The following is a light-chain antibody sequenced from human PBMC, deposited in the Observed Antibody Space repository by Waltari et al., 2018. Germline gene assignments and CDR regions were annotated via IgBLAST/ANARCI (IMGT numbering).Light chain of an antibody. V-gene: IGLV1-47*01. CDR2: RNN. J-gene: IGLJ2*01. CDR3: AAWDDSLSAV. CDR1: SSNIGSNY. Sequence: QSVLTQPPSASGTPGQRVTISCSGSSSNIGSNYVYWYQQLPGTAPKLLIYRNNQRPSGVPDRFSGSKAGPSASLAISGLRSEDEADYYCAAWDDSLSAVFGGGTKLTVL.